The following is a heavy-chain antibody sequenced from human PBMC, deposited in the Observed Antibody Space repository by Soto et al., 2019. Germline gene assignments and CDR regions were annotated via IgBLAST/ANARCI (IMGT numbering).Heavy chain of an antibody. CDR2: IIPIFGTA. CDR1: GGTFSSYA. V-gene: IGHV1-69*06. Sequence: GASVKVSCKASGGTFSSYAISWVRQAPGQGLEWMGGIIPIFGTANYAQKLQGRVTMTSDTSTSTAYMELRSLRSDDTAVYYCATAGNYDSSGRDFWGQGTLVTVSS. CDR3: ATAGNYDSSGRDF. D-gene: IGHD3-22*01. J-gene: IGHJ4*02.